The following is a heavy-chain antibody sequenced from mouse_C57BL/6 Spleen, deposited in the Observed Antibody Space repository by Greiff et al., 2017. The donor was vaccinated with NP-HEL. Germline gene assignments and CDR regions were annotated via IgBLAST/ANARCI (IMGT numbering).Heavy chain of an antibody. CDR2: INPSTGGT. CDR3: ARSPLYYGSSYWYFDV. J-gene: IGHJ1*03. CDR1: GYSFTGYY. V-gene: IGHV1-42*01. D-gene: IGHD1-1*01. Sequence: DVKLQESGPELVKPGASVKISCKASGYSFTGYYMNWVKQSPEKSLEWIGEINPSTGGTTYNQKFKAKATLTVDKSSSTAYMQLKSLTSEDSAVYYCARSPLYYGSSYWYFDVWGTGTTVTVSS.